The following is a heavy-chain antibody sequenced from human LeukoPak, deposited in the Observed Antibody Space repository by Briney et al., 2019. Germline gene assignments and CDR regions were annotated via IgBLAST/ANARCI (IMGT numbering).Heavy chain of an antibody. CDR2: ISGSGGST. V-gene: IGHV3-23*01. J-gene: IGHJ1*01. Sequence: GGSLRLSCAASEFTFSSYAMSWVRQAPGKGLEWVSAISGSGGSTYYADSVKGRFTISRDNSKNTLYLQMNSLRAEDTAVYYCAKIRTAARHFQHWGQGTLVTVSS. CDR3: AKIRTAARHFQH. D-gene: IGHD6-13*01. CDR1: EFTFSSYA.